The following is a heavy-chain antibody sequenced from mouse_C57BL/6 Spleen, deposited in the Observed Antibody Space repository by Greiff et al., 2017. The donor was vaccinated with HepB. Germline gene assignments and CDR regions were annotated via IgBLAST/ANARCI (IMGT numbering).Heavy chain of an antibody. CDR1: GYTFTEYT. D-gene: IGHD1-1*01. V-gene: IGHV1-62-2*01. CDR2: FYPGSGSI. Sequence: VQLKQSGAELVKPGASVKLSCKASGYTFTEYTIHWVKQRSGQGLEWIGWFYPGSGSIKYNEKFKDKATLTADKSSSTVYMELSRLTSEDSAVYFCARHERDYYGSSYYAMDYWGQGTSVTVSS. J-gene: IGHJ4*01. CDR3: ARHERDYYGSSYYAMDY.